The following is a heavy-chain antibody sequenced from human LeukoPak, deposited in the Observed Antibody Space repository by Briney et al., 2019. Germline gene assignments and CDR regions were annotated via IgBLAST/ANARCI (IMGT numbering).Heavy chain of an antibody. Sequence: ASVKVSCKASGYTFTSYDISWVRQAPGQGLEWMGWISAYNGNTNYAQKLQGRVTMTTDTSTSTAYMELRSLRSDDTAVYYCARDRGARGISVAGVLDYWGQGTLVTVSS. J-gene: IGHJ4*02. D-gene: IGHD6-19*01. CDR2: ISAYNGNT. CDR1: GYTFTSYD. V-gene: IGHV1-18*01. CDR3: ARDRGARGISVAGVLDY.